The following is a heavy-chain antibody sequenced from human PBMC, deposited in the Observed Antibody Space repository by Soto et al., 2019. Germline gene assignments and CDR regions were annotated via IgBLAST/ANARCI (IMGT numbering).Heavy chain of an antibody. Sequence: SETLSLTCTVSGGSISSGDYYWSWIHQPPGKGLEWIGYIYYSGSTYYNPSLKSRVTISVDTPKNQFSLKLSSVTAADTAVYYCAREYYYDSSGYQYWSQGTLVTVSS. D-gene: IGHD3-22*01. CDR2: IYYSGST. V-gene: IGHV4-30-4*01. J-gene: IGHJ4*02. CDR1: GGSISSGDYY. CDR3: AREYYYDSSGYQY.